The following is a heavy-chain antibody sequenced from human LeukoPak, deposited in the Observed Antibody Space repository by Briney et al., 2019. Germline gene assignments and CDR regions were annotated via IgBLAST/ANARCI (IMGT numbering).Heavy chain of an antibody. V-gene: IGHV3-21*01. CDR3: ARDAQQWLAPRGMDV. J-gene: IGHJ6*02. Sequence: GGSLRLSCAASGFTFSSYSLNWVRQPPGKGLEWVSSISSSSSYIYYADSVKGQFTISGGNAKTSLYLKMNSLRAKDTAVYYCARDAQQWLAPRGMDVWGQGTTVTVSS. CDR1: GFTFSSYS. D-gene: IGHD6-19*01. CDR2: ISSSSSYI.